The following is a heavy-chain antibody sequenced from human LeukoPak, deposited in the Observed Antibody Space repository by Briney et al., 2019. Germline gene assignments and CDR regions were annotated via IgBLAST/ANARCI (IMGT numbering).Heavy chain of an antibody. J-gene: IGHJ6*02. CDR2: IYHSGST. CDR3: ARVVLWFGEFGPMDV. CDR1: GGSISSGGYY. D-gene: IGHD3-10*01. V-gene: IGHV4-30-2*01. Sequence: SETLSLTCTVSGGSISSGGYYWSWIRQPPGKGLEWIGYIYHSGSTYYNPSLKSRVTISVDTSKNQFSLKLSSVTAADTAIYYCARVVLWFGEFGPMDVWGQGTTVTVSS.